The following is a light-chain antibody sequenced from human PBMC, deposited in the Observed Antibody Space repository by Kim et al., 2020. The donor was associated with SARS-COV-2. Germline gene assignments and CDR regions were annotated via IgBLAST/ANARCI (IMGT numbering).Light chain of an antibody. V-gene: IGKV3-20*01. CDR2: GAS. Sequence: LSPGVRATLSCRASLRVSSSYFAWYQQKPGQAPRLLMYGASSRATDIPERFSGSGSGTDFTLTISRLEPEDFAVYYCQQYDTSLYTFGQGTKLEI. CDR3: QQYDTSLYT. CDR1: LRVSSSY. J-gene: IGKJ2*01.